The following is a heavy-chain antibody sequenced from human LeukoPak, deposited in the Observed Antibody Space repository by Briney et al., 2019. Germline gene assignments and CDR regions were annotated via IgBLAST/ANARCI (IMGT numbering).Heavy chain of an antibody. V-gene: IGHV4-39*07. CDR2: IYYRGST. D-gene: IGHD3-22*01. Sequence: NSSETLSLTCTVSGGSISSSNYYWGWIRQPPGKGLEWIGSIYYRGSTYYNPSLKSRVTISEDTSKNQFSLKLSSVTAADTAAYYCASGHYDSSGYFSGYLDHWGQGTLVTVSS. CDR1: GGSISSSNYY. J-gene: IGHJ4*02. CDR3: ASGHYDSSGYFSGYLDH.